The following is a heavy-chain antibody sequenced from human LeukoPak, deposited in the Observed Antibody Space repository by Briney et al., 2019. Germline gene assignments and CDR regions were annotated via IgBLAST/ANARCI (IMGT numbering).Heavy chain of an antibody. CDR2: IYYSGSA. V-gene: IGHV4-59*01. D-gene: IGHD1-26*01. CDR1: GGSISSYY. Sequence: SETLSLTCIVSGGSISSYYWSWIRQPPGKGLEWIGYIYYSGSANYNPSLKSRVTISVDTSKNQFSLKLSSVTAADTAVYYCARDLISGSYYGTFDIWGQGTMVTVSS. J-gene: IGHJ3*02. CDR3: ARDLISGSYYGTFDI.